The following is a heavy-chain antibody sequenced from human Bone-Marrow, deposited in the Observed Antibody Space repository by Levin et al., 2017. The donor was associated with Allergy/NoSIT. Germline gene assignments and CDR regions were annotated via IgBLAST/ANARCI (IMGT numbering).Heavy chain of an antibody. V-gene: IGHV3-21*01. Sequence: KSGGSLRLSCAGSDFTFNVYSVAWVRQASGKGLEWVSSISSGATHIYYADSVKGRFTISRDNAKQSLFLQMNSLRVDDTAVYYCVTIPPYRAFNMWGQGTMVTVSS. CDR2: ISSGATHI. J-gene: IGHJ3*02. CDR1: DFTFNVYS. CDR3: VTIPPYRAFNM. D-gene: IGHD2-21*01.